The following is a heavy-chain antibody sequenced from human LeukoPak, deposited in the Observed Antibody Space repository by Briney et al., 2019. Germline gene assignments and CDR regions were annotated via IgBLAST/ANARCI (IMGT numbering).Heavy chain of an antibody. V-gene: IGHV4-39*07. CDR3: ARDTVVDGYCSSPDCNGWFDP. CDR1: GGSLNSADYF. Sequence: SETLSLTCTVSGGSLNSADYFWAWIRQPPGKGLGWIGSVFRNGSTYSNPSLKSRVTISLDTSRNQFSLRLSSMTAADTAVYYCARDTVVDGYCSSPDCNGWFDPWGQGTLVTVSS. J-gene: IGHJ5*02. D-gene: IGHD2-2*01. CDR2: VFRNGST.